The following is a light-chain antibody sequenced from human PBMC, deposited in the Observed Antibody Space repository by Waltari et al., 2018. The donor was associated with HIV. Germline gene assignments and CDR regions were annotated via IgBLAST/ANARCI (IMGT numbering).Light chain of an antibody. Sequence: AIQLTQSPSSLSASVADRVTITCRASQGIASALAWYQQKPGKAPKLLLYDASSWESGVPSRFSGSGSGTDFTLTISRLQAEDFAAYYCQQFNTLPYTFGQGTKLEI. CDR3: QQFNTLPYT. V-gene: IGKV1-13*02. J-gene: IGKJ2*01. CDR2: DAS. CDR1: QGIASA.